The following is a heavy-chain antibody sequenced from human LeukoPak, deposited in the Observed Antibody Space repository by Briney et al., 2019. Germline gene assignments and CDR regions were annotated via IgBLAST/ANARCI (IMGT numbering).Heavy chain of an antibody. CDR3: TCHDPLEY. Sequence: PGGSLRLSCAVSGLTLSDSAVHWVRQTSEKGLEWVGRIRTKTYNYATAYIESVKGRFDISRDDSKNTAYLQMNSLKTEDTAVYYCTCHDPLEYWGQGALVTVSS. CDR1: GLTLSDSA. V-gene: IGHV3-73*01. CDR2: IRTKTYNYAT. J-gene: IGHJ4*02.